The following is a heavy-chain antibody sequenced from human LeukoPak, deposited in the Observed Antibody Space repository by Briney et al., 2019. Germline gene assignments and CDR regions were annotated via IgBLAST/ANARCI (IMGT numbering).Heavy chain of an antibody. CDR1: GGTFSSYA. D-gene: IGHD4-17*01. J-gene: IGHJ3*02. CDR2: IIPIFGTA. Sequence: ASVKVSCKASGGTFSSYAISWVRQAPGQGLEWMGGIIPIFGTANYAQKFQGRVTITTDESTSTAYMELSSLRSEDTAVYYCARGFGDYDSMGAFDIWGQGTMVTVSS. CDR3: ARGFGDYDSMGAFDI. V-gene: IGHV1-69*05.